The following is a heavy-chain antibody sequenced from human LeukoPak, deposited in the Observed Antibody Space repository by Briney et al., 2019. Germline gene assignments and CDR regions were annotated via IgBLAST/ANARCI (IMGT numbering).Heavy chain of an antibody. CDR2: IYYSGST. CDR1: GGSISSYY. V-gene: IGHV4-59*08. D-gene: IGHD5-18*01. Sequence: SETLSLTCTVSGGSISSYYWSWIRQPPGKGLEWIGFIYYSGSTYYNPSLKSRVTMSVDTSKNQFSLRLSSVTAADTAEYFCARHQMRYSYGTLFDYWGQGTLVTVSS. J-gene: IGHJ4*02. CDR3: ARHQMRYSYGTLFDY.